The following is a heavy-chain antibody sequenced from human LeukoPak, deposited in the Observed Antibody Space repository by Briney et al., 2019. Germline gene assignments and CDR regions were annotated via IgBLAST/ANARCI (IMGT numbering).Heavy chain of an antibody. Sequence: SETLSLTCAVSGGSISSGGYSWSWIRQPPGKGLEWIGYIYHSGSTYYNPSLKSRVTISVDRSKNQFSLKLSSVTAADTAVYYCARQVQDYDSSGYYWDYFDYWGQGTLVTVSS. D-gene: IGHD3-22*01. CDR1: GGSISSGGYS. CDR3: ARQVQDYDSSGYYWDYFDY. J-gene: IGHJ4*02. V-gene: IGHV4-30-2*01. CDR2: IYHSGST.